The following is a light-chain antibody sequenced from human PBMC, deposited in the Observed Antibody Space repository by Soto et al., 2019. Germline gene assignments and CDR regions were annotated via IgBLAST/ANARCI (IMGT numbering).Light chain of an antibody. CDR2: GAS. CDR1: QRVSSGY. Sequence: EIVLTQSPGTLSLSPGERATLSGRASQRVSSGYLGWYQQRPGQAPRLLLYGASNRAAGIPDRFSGRGSETDFTLTISRLEPEDCAVYYCQQYASSPPWTFGQGTKVEIK. V-gene: IGKV3-20*01. J-gene: IGKJ1*01. CDR3: QQYASSPPWT.